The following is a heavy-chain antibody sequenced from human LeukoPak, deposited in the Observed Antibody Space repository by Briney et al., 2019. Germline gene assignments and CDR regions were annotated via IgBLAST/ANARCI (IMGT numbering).Heavy chain of an antibody. V-gene: IGHV3-23*01. CDR1: GFTFSSYA. J-gene: IGHJ1*01. CDR2: ISGSGGST. D-gene: IGHD6-19*01. CDR3: AKDSTHFQWLVTAEYFQH. Sequence: PGGSLRLSCAASGFTFSSYAMSWVRQAPGKGLEWASAISGSGGSTYYADSVKGRFTISRDNSKNTLYLQMNSLRAEDTAVYYCAKDSTHFQWLVTAEYFQHWGQGTLVTVSS.